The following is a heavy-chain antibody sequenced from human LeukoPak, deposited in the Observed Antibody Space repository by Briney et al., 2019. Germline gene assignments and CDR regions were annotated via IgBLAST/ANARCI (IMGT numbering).Heavy chain of an antibody. CDR2: ISSSGSTI. CDR1: GFTFSSYE. CDR3: ARAPRGGSSTRGYYYYGMDV. Sequence: GGSLRLSCAASGFTFSSYEMNWVRQAPGKGQERGSYISSSGSTIYYADSVKGRITTSRDNAKNSLYLQMNSLRAEDTAVYYCARAPRGGSSTRGYYYYGMDVWGKGTTVTVSS. D-gene: IGHD6-13*01. V-gene: IGHV3-48*03. J-gene: IGHJ6*04.